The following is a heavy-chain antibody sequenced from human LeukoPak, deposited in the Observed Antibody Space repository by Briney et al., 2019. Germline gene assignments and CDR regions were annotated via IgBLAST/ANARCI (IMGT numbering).Heavy chain of an antibody. V-gene: IGHV3-7*01. D-gene: IGHD3-16*01. J-gene: IGHJ4*02. CDR1: GFTFGDYW. Sequence: PGGSLRLSCAASGFTFGDYWMTWVRQAPGKGLERVANIKEDASEKYYVGSVEGRATISRDNAKNSLYLQMSSLRVEDTAVYYCARVDLQNGGSVYRGPGQWGQGTLVTVSS. CDR3: ARVDLQNGGSVYRGPGQ. CDR2: IKEDASEK.